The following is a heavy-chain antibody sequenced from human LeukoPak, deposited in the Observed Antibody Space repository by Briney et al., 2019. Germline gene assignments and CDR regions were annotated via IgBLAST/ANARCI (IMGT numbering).Heavy chain of an antibody. Sequence: SETLSLTCTVSGASITRGGHYWTWIRQHPGKGLEWIGYIYYSGSTHYNPSLKSRVSISVDTSRNQFSLKVNSVTAADTAVYFCAREEEYSGYDLKAFDLWGQGTMVIASS. J-gene: IGHJ3*01. CDR1: GASITRGGHY. D-gene: IGHD5-12*01. CDR3: AREEEYSGYDLKAFDL. V-gene: IGHV4-31*03. CDR2: IYYSGST.